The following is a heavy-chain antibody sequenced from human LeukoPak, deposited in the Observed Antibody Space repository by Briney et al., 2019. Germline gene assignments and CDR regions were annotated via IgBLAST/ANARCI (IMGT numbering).Heavy chain of an antibody. D-gene: IGHD3-22*01. J-gene: IGHJ3*02. CDR3: ASRDYYDSSGYNDAFDI. CDR1: GFTLSSYA. Sequence: GGSLRLSCAASGFTLSSYAMSWVRQGPGKGLEWVSYISSSGSTIYHADSVKGRFTISRDNSKNTLYLQMNSLRAEDTAVYYCASRDYYDSSGYNDAFDIWGQGTMVTVSS. CDR2: ISSSGSTI. V-gene: IGHV3-48*01.